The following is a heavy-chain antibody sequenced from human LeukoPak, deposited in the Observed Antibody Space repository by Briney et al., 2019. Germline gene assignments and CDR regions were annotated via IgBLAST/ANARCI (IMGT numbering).Heavy chain of an antibody. Sequence: GGSLRLSCAAPGFTFCSFTLRWVPPAPGKGLGWGSAISGSGGSTYYADSVKGRFTISRDNSKNTLYLQMNSLRAEDTAVYYCAKEDVVVPAAGHYYYGMDVWGQGTTVTVSS. CDR1: GFTFCSFT. CDR2: ISGSGGST. V-gene: IGHV3-23*01. CDR3: AKEDVVVPAAGHYYYGMDV. D-gene: IGHD2-2*01. J-gene: IGHJ6*02.